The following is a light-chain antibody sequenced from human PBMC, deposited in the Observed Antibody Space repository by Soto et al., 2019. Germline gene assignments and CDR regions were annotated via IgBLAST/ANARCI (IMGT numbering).Light chain of an antibody. CDR2: DAS. Sequence: IQMTQSPSTLSASVGDRVTITCRASQSIGTWFAWYQQKPGKAPKLLIYDASTLESGVPSRFRGSGSGTEFTLTISSLHPDDFEPYYCQQYDVASGTFGQGTKVDIK. CDR1: QSIGTW. V-gene: IGKV1-5*01. J-gene: IGKJ1*01. CDR3: QQYDVASGT.